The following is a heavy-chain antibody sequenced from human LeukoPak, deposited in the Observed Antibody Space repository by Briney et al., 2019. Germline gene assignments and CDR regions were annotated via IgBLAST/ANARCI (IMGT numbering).Heavy chain of an antibody. J-gene: IGHJ4*02. D-gene: IGHD5-18*01. CDR1: GYTFTSYY. CDR2: INPSGGST. CDR3: ARDESGGEIQLSSYPLGVY. V-gene: IGHV1-46*01. Sequence: ASVKVSCKASGYTFTSYYMHWVRQAPGQGLEWMGIINPSGGSTSYAQKFQGRVTMTRDTSTSTVYMELSSLRSEDTAVYYCARDESGGEIQLSSYPLGVYWGQGTLVTVSS.